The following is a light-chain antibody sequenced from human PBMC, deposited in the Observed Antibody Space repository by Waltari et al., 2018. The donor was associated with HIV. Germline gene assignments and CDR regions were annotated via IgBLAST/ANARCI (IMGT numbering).Light chain of an antibody. Sequence: EIVLTQSPATLSLSPGDRATLSCRASESVSDYLAWYQQKPGQAPRLLVYDASTSATGSPARISGSRSGTDFTLSISSLEPEDFSLYFCQQRRGWPPYTFGQGTKLEIK. V-gene: IGKV3-11*01. J-gene: IGKJ2*01. CDR2: DAS. CDR1: ESVSDY. CDR3: QQRRGWPPYT.